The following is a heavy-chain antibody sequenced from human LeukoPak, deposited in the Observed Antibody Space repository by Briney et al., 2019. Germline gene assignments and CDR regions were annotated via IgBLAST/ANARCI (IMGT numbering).Heavy chain of an antibody. Sequence: SQTLSLTCTVSGGSISSGSYYWSWIRQPAGKGXXXXXXXYTSGSTNYNPSLKSRVTISVDTSKNQFSLKLSSVTAAGTAVYYCARANMITFGGVIEYYYYGMDVWGQGTTVTVSS. V-gene: IGHV4-61*02. J-gene: IGHJ6*02. D-gene: IGHD3-16*02. CDR1: GGSISSGSYY. CDR2: XYTSGST. CDR3: ARANMITFGGVIEYYYYGMDV.